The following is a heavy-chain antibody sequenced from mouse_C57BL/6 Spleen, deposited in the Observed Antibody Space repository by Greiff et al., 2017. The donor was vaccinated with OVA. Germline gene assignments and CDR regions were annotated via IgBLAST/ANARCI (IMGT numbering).Heavy chain of an antibody. CDR3: ALDSSGPDY. CDR1: GYTFTSYW. D-gene: IGHD3-2*02. J-gene: IGHJ2*01. Sequence: QVQLQQPGAELVKPGASVKVSCKASGYTFTSYWMHWVKQRPGQGLEWIGRIHPSDSDTNYNQKFKGKATLTVDKSSSTAYTQLTGLTSEDSSVYCCALDSSGPDYWGQGTTLTVSS. CDR2: IHPSDSDT. V-gene: IGHV1-74*01.